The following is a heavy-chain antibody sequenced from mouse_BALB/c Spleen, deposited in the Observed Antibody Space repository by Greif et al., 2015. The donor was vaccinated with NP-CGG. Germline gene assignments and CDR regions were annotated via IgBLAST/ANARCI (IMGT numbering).Heavy chain of an antibody. V-gene: IGHV5-4*02. CDR2: ISDGGSYT. Sequence: EVKVVESGGGLVQPGGSLKLSCAASGFTFSDYYMYWVRQTPEKRLEWVATISDGGSYTYYPDSVKGRFTISRDNAKNNLYLQMSSLKSEDTAMYYCARDYFDYWGQGTTLTVSS. J-gene: IGHJ2*01. CDR3: ARDYFDY. CDR1: GFTFSDYY.